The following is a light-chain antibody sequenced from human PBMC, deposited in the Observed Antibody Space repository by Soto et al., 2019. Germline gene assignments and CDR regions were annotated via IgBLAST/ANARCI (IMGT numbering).Light chain of an antibody. Sequence: EIVLTQSPGTLSLSPGERATLSCRASQGVTSSYLAWYQQRRGQAPRLLIYGASSRAAGIPDRFSGSGSGTDFTLTISRLEPEDFTVYYCQQYGRSPLTFGGGTKVEIK. CDR1: QGVTSSY. J-gene: IGKJ4*01. CDR2: GAS. V-gene: IGKV3-20*01. CDR3: QQYGRSPLT.